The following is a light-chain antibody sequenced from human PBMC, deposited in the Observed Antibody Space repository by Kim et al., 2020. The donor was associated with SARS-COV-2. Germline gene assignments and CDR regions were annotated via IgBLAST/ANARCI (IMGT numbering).Light chain of an antibody. V-gene: IGLV3-19*01. CDR3: NSRDTSHFVV. J-gene: IGLJ2*01. CDR2: GKN. CDR1: SLRKYY. Sequence: SSELTQDPAVSVALGQTVRITCQGDSLRKYYVTWYQQKPGQAPVLLISGKNNRPSGIPDRFSGSSSGNTASLTIAGAQAEDEADYYCNSRDTSHFVVFGGGTKLTVL.